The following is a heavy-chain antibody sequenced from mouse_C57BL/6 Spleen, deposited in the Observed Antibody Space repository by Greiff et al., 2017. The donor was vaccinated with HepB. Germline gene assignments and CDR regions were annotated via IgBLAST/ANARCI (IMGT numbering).Heavy chain of an antibody. V-gene: IGHV1-82*01. CDR2: IYPGDGDT. D-gene: IGHD2-1*01. CDR1: GYAFSSSW. J-gene: IGHJ4*01. Sequence: QVQLQQSGPELVKPGASVKISCKASGYAFSSSWMNWVKQRPGKGLEWIGRIYPGDGDTNYNGKFKGKATLTADKSSSTAYMQLSSLASEDSAVYFCARRGNDRGNCYAMDYWGQGTSVTVSS. CDR3: ARRGNDRGNCYAMDY.